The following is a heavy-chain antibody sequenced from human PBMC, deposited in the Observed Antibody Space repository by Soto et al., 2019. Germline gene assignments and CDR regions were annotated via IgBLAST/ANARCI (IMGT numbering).Heavy chain of an antibody. CDR2: IFPDDFDT. D-gene: IGHD1-26*01. J-gene: IGHJ6*02. V-gene: IGHV5-51*01. Sequence: GASLKISCNGSGYSFTRYWIGWVRQMPGKGLELMGIIFPDDFDTRYSPSLQGQVNISADKSNTTAYLQWSSLKASHTAMYYCPRHRSGELVYGMDVWCQGTTDTVSS. CDR3: PRHRSGELVYGMDV. CDR1: GYSFTRYW.